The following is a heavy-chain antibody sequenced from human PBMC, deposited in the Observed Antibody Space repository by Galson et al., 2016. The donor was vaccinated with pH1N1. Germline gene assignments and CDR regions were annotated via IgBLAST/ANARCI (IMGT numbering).Heavy chain of an antibody. CDR3: SRVRSQEAMSGTLLY. D-gene: IGHD2-15*01. J-gene: IGHJ4*02. V-gene: IGHV1-69*02. CDR2: FIPMINLA. CDR1: GDGFSSHT. Sequence: SVKASCKASGDGFSSHTITWVRQAPGQGLEWVGRFIPMINLANSAQKFQGRVTITADKSTTTVSMHLTSLRPEDTAVYYCSRVRSQEAMSGTLLYWGQGTLVTVSS.